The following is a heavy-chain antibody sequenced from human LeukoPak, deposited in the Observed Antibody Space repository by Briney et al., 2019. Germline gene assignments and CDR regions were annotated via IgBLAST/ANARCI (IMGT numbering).Heavy chain of an antibody. V-gene: IGHV3-7*01. CDR3: ARGQLADVY. D-gene: IGHD2-15*01. J-gene: IGHJ4*02. CDR1: GFTFSTYW. CDR2: IKPDGSEK. Sequence: GGSLRLSCAASGFTFSTYWMSWFRQGPGKRLEWVAKIKPDGSEKYYVDSVKGRFTVSRDNAENSLFLEMNSLRVEDTAIYYCARGQLADVYWGQGALVTVTS.